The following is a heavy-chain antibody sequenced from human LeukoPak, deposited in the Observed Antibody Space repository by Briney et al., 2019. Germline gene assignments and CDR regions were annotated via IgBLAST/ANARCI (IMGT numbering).Heavy chain of an antibody. CDR2: ISSSSSYI. Sequence: GGSLRLSCAASGFTFSSYSMNWVRQAPGKGLEWVSSISSSSSYIYYADSVKGRFTISRDNSKNTLYLQMNSLRAEDTAVYYCAILGLENFDYWGQGTLVTVSS. J-gene: IGHJ4*02. D-gene: IGHD5-24*01. V-gene: IGHV3-21*04. CDR3: AILGLENFDY. CDR1: GFTFSSYS.